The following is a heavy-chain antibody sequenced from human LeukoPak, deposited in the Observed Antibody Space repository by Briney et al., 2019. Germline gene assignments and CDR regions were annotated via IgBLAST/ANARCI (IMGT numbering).Heavy chain of an antibody. V-gene: IGHV1-2*02. Sequence: GASVTVSCTASGYTFTVYYMHWVRQAPGQGLEWTGWINPNSGGTNYAQKFQGRVTMTRDTSISTAYMELSRLRSDDTAVYYCGRDLAVAGTGWFDPWGQGTLVTVSS. J-gene: IGHJ5*02. CDR2: INPNSGGT. CDR1: GYTFTVYY. CDR3: GRDLAVAGTGWFDP. D-gene: IGHD6-19*01.